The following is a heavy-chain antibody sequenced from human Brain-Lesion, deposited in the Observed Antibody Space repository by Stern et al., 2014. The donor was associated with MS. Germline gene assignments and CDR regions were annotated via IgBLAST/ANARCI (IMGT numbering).Heavy chain of an antibody. V-gene: IGHV3-30*04. Sequence: VQLVESGGGVVQPGGSLRLSCAASGFGFRRYALHWVRQAPGKGLEWVALISYDGRDKYYTDSVKGRFTVSRDNSNNTVDLEMNSLRLEDTAVYYCAKGGSGSYLDWGQGSLVTVSS. D-gene: IGHD1-26*01. CDR1: GFGFRRYA. CDR3: AKGGSGSYLD. CDR2: ISYDGRDK. J-gene: IGHJ4*02.